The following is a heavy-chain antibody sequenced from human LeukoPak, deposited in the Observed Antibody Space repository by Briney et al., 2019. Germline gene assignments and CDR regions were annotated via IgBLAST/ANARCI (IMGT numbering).Heavy chain of an antibody. D-gene: IGHD3-3*01. V-gene: IGHV4-59*01. J-gene: IGHJ3*02. CDR3: ASTLTYYDFWSGPGI. CDR2: IYYSGST. CDR1: GGSISSYY. Sequence: PSETLSLTCTVSGGSISSYYWSWIRQPPGKGLEWIGYIYYSGSTNYNPSLKSRVTISVDTSKNQFSLKLSSVTAADTAVYYCASTLTYYDFWSGPGIWGQGTMVTVSS.